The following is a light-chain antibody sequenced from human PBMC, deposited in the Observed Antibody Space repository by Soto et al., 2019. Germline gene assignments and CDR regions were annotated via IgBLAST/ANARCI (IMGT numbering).Light chain of an antibody. Sequence: QSALTQPASVSGSPGQSITISCSGTSSDVGSYDHVAWYQQFPGKTPKLTIYEVSNRPSGVSSRFSGSKSGNTASLTISGLQAEDEADYYCCSYAGSYTHVFGTGTKVTVL. V-gene: IGLV2-14*01. J-gene: IGLJ1*01. CDR3: CSYAGSYTHV. CDR2: EVS. CDR1: SSDVGSYDH.